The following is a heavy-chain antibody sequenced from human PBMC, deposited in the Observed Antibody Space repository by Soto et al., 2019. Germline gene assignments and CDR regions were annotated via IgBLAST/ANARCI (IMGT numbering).Heavy chain of an antibody. CDR3: AKRGTDCSSTSCFYYYYYYGMDV. CDR2: ISGSGGST. CDR1: GFTFSSYA. Sequence: PGGSLRLSCAASGFTFSSYAMSWVRQAPGKGLEWVSAISGSGGSTYYADSVKGRFTISRDNSKNTLYLQMNSLRAEDTAVYYCAKRGTDCSSTSCFYYYYYYGMDVWGQGTTVTVSS. J-gene: IGHJ6*02. V-gene: IGHV3-23*01. D-gene: IGHD2-2*01.